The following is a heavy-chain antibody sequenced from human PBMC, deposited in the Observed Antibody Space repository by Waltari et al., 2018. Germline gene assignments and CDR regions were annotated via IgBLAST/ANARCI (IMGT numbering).Heavy chain of an antibody. V-gene: IGHV3-23*03. CDR1: GFTFSSYA. J-gene: IGHJ4*02. CDR3: ATDYGQRLG. Sequence: EVQRLESGGGLVQPGGSLSLSCAAAGFTFSSYAMSWVRQAPGKGLGWVSVIYSGGSTYYADSVKGRFTISRDNSKNTLYLQMNSLRSEDTAVYYCATDYGQRLGWGQGTLVTVSS. CDR2: IYSGGST. D-gene: IGHD6-25*01.